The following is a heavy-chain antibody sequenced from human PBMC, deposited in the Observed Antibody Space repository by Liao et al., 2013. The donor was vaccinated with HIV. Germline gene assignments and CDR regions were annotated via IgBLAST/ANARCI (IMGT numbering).Heavy chain of an antibody. Sequence: QVQLQQWGAGLLKPSETLSLTCAVYGGSFSGYYWSWIRQPPGKGLEWIGEINHSGSTNYNPSLKSRVTMSVDTSKNQFSLKLSSVTAADTAVYYCARGPRYSYGGYYYSYYMDVWGKGTTVTVSS. J-gene: IGHJ6*03. V-gene: IGHV4-34*01. CDR2: INHSGST. CDR1: GGSFSGYY. D-gene: IGHD5-18*01. CDR3: ARGPRYSYGGYYYSYYMDV.